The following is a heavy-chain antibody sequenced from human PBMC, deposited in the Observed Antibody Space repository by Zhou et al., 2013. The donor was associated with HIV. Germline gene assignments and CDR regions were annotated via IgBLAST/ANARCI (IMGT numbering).Heavy chain of an antibody. CDR2: IIPILGIA. Sequence: QVQLVQSGAEVKKPGSSVKVSCKASGGTFSSYAISWVRQAPGQGLEWMGRIIPILGIANYAQKFQGRVTITADKSTSTAYMELSSLRSEDTAVYYCAREERDGHTPGYWGQGTLVTVSS. J-gene: IGHJ4*02. CDR3: AREERDGHTPGY. V-gene: IGHV1-69*04. CDR1: GGTFSSYA. D-gene: IGHD2-15*01.